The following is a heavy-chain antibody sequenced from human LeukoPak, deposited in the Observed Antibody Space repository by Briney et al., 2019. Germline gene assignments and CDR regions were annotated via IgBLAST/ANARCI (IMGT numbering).Heavy chain of an antibody. D-gene: IGHD3-3*01. J-gene: IGHJ5*02. Sequence: PGRSLRLSCAASGFTFSSYAMHWVRQAPGKGLEWVAVISYDGSNKYYADSVKGRFTISRDNSKNTLYLQMNSLRAEDTAVYYCARGRPTGITIFGVVIPNWFDPWGQGTLVTVSS. CDR1: GFTFSSYA. CDR2: ISYDGSNK. CDR3: ARGRPTGITIFGVVIPNWFDP. V-gene: IGHV3-30-3*01.